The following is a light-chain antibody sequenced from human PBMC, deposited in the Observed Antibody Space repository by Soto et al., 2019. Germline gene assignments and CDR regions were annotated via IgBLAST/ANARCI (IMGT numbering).Light chain of an antibody. V-gene: IGKV3-20*01. CDR2: GAS. CDR3: QQYGSSPYT. Sequence: EIVLTQSPGTLSLSPGERASLSCGASQSVDSYLAWYQQKPGQAPRLVIYGASNRATGIPDRVSGSGSGTSFTLTISRLEPQDFAVYSCQQYGSSPYTFGQGTKLEIK. CDR1: QSVDSY. J-gene: IGKJ2*01.